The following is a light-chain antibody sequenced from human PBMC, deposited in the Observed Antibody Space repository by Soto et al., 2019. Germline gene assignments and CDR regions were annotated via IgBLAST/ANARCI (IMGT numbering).Light chain of an antibody. CDR3: QQYGSSGT. Sequence: EIVMTQSPVTLSVSPGARAPLSCRASESVGSNLAWYQHRPGQAPRLLIYGASSRATGIPDRFSGSGSGTDFTLIISRLEPEDFAVYYCQQYGSSGTFGQGTKV. V-gene: IGKV3-20*01. CDR1: ESVGSN. CDR2: GAS. J-gene: IGKJ1*01.